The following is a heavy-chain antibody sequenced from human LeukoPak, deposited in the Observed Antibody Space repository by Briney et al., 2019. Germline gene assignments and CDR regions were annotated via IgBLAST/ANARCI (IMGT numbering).Heavy chain of an antibody. CDR3: ARQRITMVRGVISDFDY. D-gene: IGHD3-10*01. CDR1: GGSISSSSYY. CDR2: IYYSGST. J-gene: IGHJ4*02. V-gene: IGHV4-39*01. Sequence: SETLSLTCTVPGGSISSSSYYWGWIRQPPGKGLEWIGSIYYSGSTYYNPSLKSRVTISVDTSKNQFSLKLSSVTAADTAVYYCARQRITMVRGVISDFDYWGQGTLVTVSS.